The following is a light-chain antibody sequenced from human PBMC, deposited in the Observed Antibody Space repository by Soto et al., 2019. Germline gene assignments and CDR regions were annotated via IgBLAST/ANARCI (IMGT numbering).Light chain of an antibody. CDR3: CSDAGNYTVV. V-gene: IGLV2-11*01. J-gene: IGLJ1*01. CDR2: DVT. CDR1: SSDVGVYDY. Sequence: QSALTQPRPVSASPGQSVTIPCTGTSSDVGVYDYVSWYQQHPGKAPKLMIYDVTTRPAGVPDRFSGSKSADTASLTISGLQAGAEADYYCCSDAGNYTVVFGTGTKVTV.